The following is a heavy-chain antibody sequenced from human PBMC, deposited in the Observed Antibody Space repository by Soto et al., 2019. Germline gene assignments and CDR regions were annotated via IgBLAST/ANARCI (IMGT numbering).Heavy chain of an antibody. J-gene: IGHJ3*02. CDR1: GYSSINFW. CDR2: IDPSDSYT. Sequence: GELKKICRKGAGYSSINFWSSWVRKMPGKGLEWMGRIDPSDSYTNYSPSFQGHVTISADKSISTAYLQWSSLKASDTAMYYCARRSLPTPSRGYATSDAFDIWGQGTMVTVPS. V-gene: IGHV5-10-1*01. D-gene: IGHD5-12*01. CDR3: ARRSLPTPSRGYATSDAFDI.